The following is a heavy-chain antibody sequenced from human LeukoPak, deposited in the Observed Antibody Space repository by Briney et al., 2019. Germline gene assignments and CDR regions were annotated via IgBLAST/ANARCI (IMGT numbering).Heavy chain of an antibody. J-gene: IGHJ4*02. CDR2: ISHSGST. CDR1: GGSFRGYY. CDR3: AAQYSGYVRLDY. D-gene: IGHD5-12*01. V-gene: IGHV4-34*01. Sequence: SETRSLTCAVYGGSFRGYYWSWIRQPPGKGLEWIGEISHSGSTNYNPSLKSRVTISVDTSKNQFSLQLSSVTAADTAVYYCAAQYSGYVRLDYWGQGTLVTVSS.